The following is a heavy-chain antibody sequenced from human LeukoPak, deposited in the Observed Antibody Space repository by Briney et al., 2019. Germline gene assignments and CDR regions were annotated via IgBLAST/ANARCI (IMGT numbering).Heavy chain of an antibody. J-gene: IGHJ4*02. CDR1: GYTFTSYA. CDR2: INTNTGNP. Sequence: ASVKVSCKASGYTFTSYAMNWVRQAPGQGLEWMGWINTNTGNPTYAQGFTGRFVFSLDTSVSTAYLQISSLKSEDTAVYYCARAEVSGYFMYYFDYWGQGTLVTVSS. D-gene: IGHD3-3*01. V-gene: IGHV7-4-1*02. CDR3: ARAEVSGYFMYYFDY.